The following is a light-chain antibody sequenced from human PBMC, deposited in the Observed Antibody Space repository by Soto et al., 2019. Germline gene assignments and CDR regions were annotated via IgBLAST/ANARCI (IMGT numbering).Light chain of an antibody. J-gene: IGLJ3*02. V-gene: IGLV1-44*01. Sequence: QSALTQPPSASGTPGQRVTISCSGTSSSIGSNTVNWYQHLPGPAPKLLIYSDNERPSGVPDRFSGSKSGTSASLAISGLQSEDEADYYCASWDDSLNGWVFGGGTKLTVL. CDR3: ASWDDSLNGWV. CDR2: SDN. CDR1: SSSIGSNT.